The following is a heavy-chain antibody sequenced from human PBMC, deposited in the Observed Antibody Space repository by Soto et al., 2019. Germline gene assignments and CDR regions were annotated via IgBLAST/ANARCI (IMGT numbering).Heavy chain of an antibody. CDR1: GFTFSYYA. CDR2: IYYDGSNE. CDR3: ARDGGVYDSTSYPKGDFDY. Sequence: QVQLVESGGGVVQPGRFLRLSCAASGFTFSYYAMHWVRQAPGKGLEWVAVIYYDGSNEYYADSVKGRFTISRDNSNNTLYLQMNSLRAEDTAVYYCARDGGVYDSTSYPKGDFDYWGQGTLVTVSS. J-gene: IGHJ4*02. D-gene: IGHD3-22*01. V-gene: IGHV3-33*01.